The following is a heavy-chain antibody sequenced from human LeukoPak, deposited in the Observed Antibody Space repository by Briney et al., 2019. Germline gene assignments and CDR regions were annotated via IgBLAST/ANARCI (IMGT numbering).Heavy chain of an antibody. J-gene: IGHJ3*01. Sequence: GGSLRLSCAASGFTFNQNWVNWVRQAPGKGLEWVANISPDGSGEYYVDSVKGRFTISRDNAKNSVFLQMNSLRDEDTAVYYCAVSGGSGFGWGQGTMVSV. CDR3: AVSGGSGFG. CDR2: ISPDGSGE. V-gene: IGHV3-7*02. CDR1: GFTFNQNW. D-gene: IGHD3-10*01.